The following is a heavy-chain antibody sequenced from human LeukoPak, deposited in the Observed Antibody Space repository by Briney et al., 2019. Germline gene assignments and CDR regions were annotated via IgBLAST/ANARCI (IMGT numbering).Heavy chain of an antibody. CDR1: GFTFSSYV. CDR3: AKVQHYDFWSGSGMDV. D-gene: IGHD3-3*01. Sequence: GGSLRLSCAASGFTFSSYVMHWVRQTPGKGLEWVAILSSDGVNKRYADFVQGRFTVSRDNFKNTLYLQMNSLRAEDTAVYYCAKVQHYDFWSGSGMDVWGQGTTVTVSS. CDR2: LSSDGVNK. V-gene: IGHV3-30-3*01. J-gene: IGHJ6*02.